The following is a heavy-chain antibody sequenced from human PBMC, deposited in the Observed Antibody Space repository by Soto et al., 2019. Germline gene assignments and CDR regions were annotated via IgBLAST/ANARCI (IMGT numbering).Heavy chain of an antibody. CDR1: GGSFSGYY. D-gene: IGHD3-22*01. CDR2: INHSGST. J-gene: IGHJ4*02. CDR3: ARGRVEIVVVIAVDFDY. V-gene: IGHV4-34*01. Sequence: QVQLQQWGAGLLKPSETLSLTCAVYGGSFSGYYWCCIRQPPGKGLQWIGEINHSGSTNYNQSLKCRVTISVDTSKNQSSLKLSSVIAAVAAVYYCARGRVEIVVVIAVDFDYWGQGTLVTVSS.